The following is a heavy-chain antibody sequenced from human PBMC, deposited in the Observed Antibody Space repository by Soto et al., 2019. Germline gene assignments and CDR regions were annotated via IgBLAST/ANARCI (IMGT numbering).Heavy chain of an antibody. J-gene: IGHJ4*02. CDR2: IIPIFGTA. CDR3: ARDIAVAGTGSFDY. CDR1: GGTFSSYA. Sequence: ASVKVSCKASGGTFSSYAISWVRQAPGQGLEWMGGIIPIFGTANYAQKFQGRVTITADESTSTAYMELSSLRSEDTAVYYCARDIAVAGTGSFDYWGQGTLVTFSS. V-gene: IGHV1-69*13. D-gene: IGHD6-19*01.